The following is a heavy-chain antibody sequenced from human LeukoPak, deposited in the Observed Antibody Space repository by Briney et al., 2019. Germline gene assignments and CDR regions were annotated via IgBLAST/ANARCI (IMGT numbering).Heavy chain of an antibody. J-gene: IGHJ6*03. Sequence: PSETLSLTCAVYGGSISSYYWSWIRQPPGKGLEWIGYIYYSGSTNYNPSLKSRVTISVDTSKNQFSLKLSSVTAADTAVYYCARDGVHYYMDVWGKGTTVTVSS. D-gene: IGHD3-16*01. CDR3: ARDGVHYYMDV. CDR2: IYYSGST. CDR1: GGSISSYY. V-gene: IGHV4-59*01.